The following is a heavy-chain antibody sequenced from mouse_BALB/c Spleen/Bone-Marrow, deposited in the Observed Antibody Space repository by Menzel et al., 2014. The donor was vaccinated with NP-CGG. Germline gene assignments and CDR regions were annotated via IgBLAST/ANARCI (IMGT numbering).Heavy chain of an antibody. CDR2: IYPGSGST. Sequence: LQQSGSELVRPGASVKLSCKASGYTFTSYWMHWVKQRPGQGLEWIGNIYPGSGSTNYDEKFKSKATLTIDTSSSTAYMQLSSLTSEDSAVYYCTRVYYYSSPWFAYWGQGTLVTVSA. CDR1: GYTFTSYW. D-gene: IGHD1-1*01. V-gene: IGHV1S22*01. CDR3: TRVYYYSSPWFAY. J-gene: IGHJ3*01.